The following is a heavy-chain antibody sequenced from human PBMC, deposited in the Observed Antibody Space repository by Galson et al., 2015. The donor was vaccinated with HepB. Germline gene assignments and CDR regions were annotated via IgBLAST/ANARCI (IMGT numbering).Heavy chain of an antibody. J-gene: IGHJ4*02. CDR2: ISSSSSYI. D-gene: IGHD6-19*01. Sequence: SLRLSCAASGFTFSRYSMNWVRQAPGKGLEWVSSISSSSSYIYYADSVKGRFTISRDNAKNSLYLQMNSLRAEDTAVYYCARDHIAVAGTGIDYWGQGTLVTVSS. V-gene: IGHV3-21*01. CDR3: ARDHIAVAGTGIDY. CDR1: GFTFSRYS.